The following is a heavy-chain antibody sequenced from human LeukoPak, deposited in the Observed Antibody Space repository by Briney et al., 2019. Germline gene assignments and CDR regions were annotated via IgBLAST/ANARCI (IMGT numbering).Heavy chain of an antibody. D-gene: IGHD2-21*02. V-gene: IGHV4-59*08. CDR3: GRNDSVVYSGVDV. J-gene: IGHJ6*02. Sequence: PSETLSLTCTVSGGSISSYYWSWIRQPPGKGLEWIGYIYYSGSTKYNPSPKSRVTISVGTPKNQFSLNVSSVTAADKAVYYCGRNDSVVYSGVDVWGQGNPVTVSS. CDR2: IYYSGST. CDR1: GGSISSYY.